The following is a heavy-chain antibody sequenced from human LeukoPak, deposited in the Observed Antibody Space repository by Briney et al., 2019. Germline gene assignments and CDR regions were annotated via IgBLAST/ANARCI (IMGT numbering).Heavy chain of an antibody. V-gene: IGHV1-8*01. CDR3: ARVRDYYDSSGYTDAFDI. CDR1: GYTFTSYD. Sequence: GASVKVSCKASGYTFTSYDINWVRQATGQGLEWMGWMNPNSGNTGYAQKFQGRVTMTRNTSISTAYMELSSLRSENTAVYYCARVRDYYDSSGYTDAFDIWGQGTMVTVSS. CDR2: MNPNSGNT. D-gene: IGHD3-22*01. J-gene: IGHJ3*02.